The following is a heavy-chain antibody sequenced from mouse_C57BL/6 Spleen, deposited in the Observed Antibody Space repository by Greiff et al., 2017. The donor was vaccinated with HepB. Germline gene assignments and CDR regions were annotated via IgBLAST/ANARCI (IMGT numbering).Heavy chain of an antibody. CDR1: GFTFSSYG. CDR3: ASLTTVVPLYAMDY. D-gene: IGHD1-1*01. CDR2: ISSGGSYT. Sequence: EVQGVESGGDLVKPGGSLKLSCAASGFTFSSYGMSWVRQTPDKRLEWVATISSGGSYTYYPDSVKGRFTISSDNAKNTLYLQMSSLKSEDTAMYYCASLTTVVPLYAMDYWGQGTSVTVSS. V-gene: IGHV5-6*01. J-gene: IGHJ4*01.